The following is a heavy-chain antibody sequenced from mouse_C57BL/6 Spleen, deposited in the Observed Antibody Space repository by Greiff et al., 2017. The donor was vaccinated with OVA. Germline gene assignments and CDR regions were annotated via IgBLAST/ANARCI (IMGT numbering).Heavy chain of an antibody. V-gene: IGHV5-16*01. CDR3: AREGSGGYYAMDY. CDR1: GFTFSDYY. D-gene: IGHD1-1*01. J-gene: IGHJ4*01. CDR2: INYDGSST. Sequence: EVQLVESEGGLVQPGSSMKLSCTASGFTFSDYYMAWVRQVPEKGLEWVANINYDGSSTYYLDSLKSRFIISRDNAKNILYLQMSSLKSEDTATYYCAREGSGGYYAMDYWGQGTSVTVSS.